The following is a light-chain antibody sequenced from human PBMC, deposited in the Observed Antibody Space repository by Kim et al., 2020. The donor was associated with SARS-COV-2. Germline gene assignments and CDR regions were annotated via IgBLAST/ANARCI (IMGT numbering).Light chain of an antibody. CDR2: QDT. J-gene: IGLJ2*01. CDR3: QAWDSSTADVV. Sequence: SPGQTASITCSGDKLGDRYVCWYQQKPGQAPVLVIYQDTKRPSGIPERFSGSNSGNTATLTIRGTQPMDEAEYYCQAWDSSTADVVFGGGTQLTVL. CDR1: KLGDRY. V-gene: IGLV3-1*01.